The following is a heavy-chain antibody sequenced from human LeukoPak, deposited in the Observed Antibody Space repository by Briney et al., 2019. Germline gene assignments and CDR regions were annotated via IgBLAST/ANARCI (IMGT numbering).Heavy chain of an antibody. CDR2: ISYDGSNK. CDR3: ARDPSISRGIYYYYYGMDV. V-gene: IGHV3-33*01. D-gene: IGHD3-3*02. CDR1: GFTFSSYC. Sequence: GGSLRLSCAASGFTFSSYCMHWVRQAPGKGLEWVAVISYDGSNKYYADSVKGRFTISRDNSKNTLYLQMNSLRAEDTAVYYCARDPSISRGIYYYYYGMDVWGQGTTATVSS. J-gene: IGHJ6*02.